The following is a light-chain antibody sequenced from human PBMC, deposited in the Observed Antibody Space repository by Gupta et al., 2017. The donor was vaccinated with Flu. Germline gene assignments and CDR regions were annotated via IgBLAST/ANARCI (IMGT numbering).Light chain of an antibody. V-gene: IGKV1-5*03. J-gene: IGKJ2*01. Sequence: PSILSAAVGDRVTITCRASESIRNWLAWYQQKPGKAPKLLISMASTLESGVPSRFSGSGSGTEFTLTISSLQPDDLATYYCQQYDTYLRTFGQGTKLEI. CDR3: QQYDTYLRT. CDR1: ESIRNW. CDR2: MAS.